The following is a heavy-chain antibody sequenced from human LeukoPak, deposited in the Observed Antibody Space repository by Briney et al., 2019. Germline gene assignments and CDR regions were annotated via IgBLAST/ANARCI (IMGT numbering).Heavy chain of an antibody. V-gene: IGHV5-51*01. CDR2: IFPGGSDT. CDR1: GYRFTSHW. CDR3: ARPSDAVANFDY. J-gene: IGHJ4*02. Sequence: GESLKISCKGSGYRFTSHWIGWVRQMLGKGVEWMGIIFPGGSDTRYSPSFQGQVTISADKSISTAYLQWSSLKASDSAMYYCARPSDAVANFDYWGQGTLVTVSS. D-gene: IGHD2-2*01.